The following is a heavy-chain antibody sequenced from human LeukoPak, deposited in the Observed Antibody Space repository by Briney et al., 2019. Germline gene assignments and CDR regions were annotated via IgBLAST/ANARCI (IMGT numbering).Heavy chain of an antibody. V-gene: IGHV3-23*01. CDR2: FSGSGGST. D-gene: IGHD4/OR15-4a*01. CDR3: ARSGLSRFDY. CDR1: GFTFSIYA. J-gene: IGHJ4*02. Sequence: GGSLRLSCAASGFTFSIYAMSWVRQAPGKGLEWVSAFSGSGGSTYYADSVKGRFTISRDNSKNTLYLQMNSLRAEDTAVYYCARSGLSRFDYWGQGALVTVSS.